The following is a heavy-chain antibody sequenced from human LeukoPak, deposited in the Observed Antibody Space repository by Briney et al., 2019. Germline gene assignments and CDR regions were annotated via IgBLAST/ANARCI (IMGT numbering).Heavy chain of an antibody. Sequence: GGSLRLSCAASGFTFSSYWMSWVRQAPGKGLEWVANIKQDGSEKYYVDSVKGRFTISRDNAKNSLYLQMNSLRAEDTAVYYCARAIQDYYDSSGYYCDNPYLDYWGQGTLVTVSS. CDR2: IKQDGSEK. J-gene: IGHJ4*02. D-gene: IGHD3-22*01. CDR3: ARAIQDYYDSSGYYCDNPYLDY. CDR1: GFTFSSYW. V-gene: IGHV3-7*01.